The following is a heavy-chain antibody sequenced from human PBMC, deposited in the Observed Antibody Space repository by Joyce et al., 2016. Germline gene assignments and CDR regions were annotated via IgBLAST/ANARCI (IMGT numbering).Heavy chain of an antibody. Sequence: QVLLVQSGAAVKRPGSSLRVSCKSSGGDFSNYTVNWVRQAPGQRFEWMGGLIPFVGAAKYSEDFQGRVTLTADQSTRTAYCELSSLTSADTAVYYCARGGTSSDHYFFYTLDVWGPGTTVIVSS. V-gene: IGHV1-69*12. CDR3: ARGGTSSDHYFFYTLDV. CDR1: GGDFSNYT. CDR2: LIPFVGAA. D-gene: IGHD1-14*01. J-gene: IGHJ6*02.